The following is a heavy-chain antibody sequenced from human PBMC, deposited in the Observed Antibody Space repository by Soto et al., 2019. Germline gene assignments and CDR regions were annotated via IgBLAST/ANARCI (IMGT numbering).Heavy chain of an antibody. V-gene: IGHV3-23*01. CDR2: ISGSDGST. Sequence: GSLRLSCVASGFSFSSYAMSWVRQAPGRGLEWVSVISGSDGSTYYADSVKGRFTISRDNSKNTLYLQMNSLRAEDTAVYYCAKDRERDAWYEDYWGQGTLVTVSS. D-gene: IGHD6-13*01. J-gene: IGHJ4*02. CDR1: GFSFSSYA. CDR3: AKDRERDAWYEDY.